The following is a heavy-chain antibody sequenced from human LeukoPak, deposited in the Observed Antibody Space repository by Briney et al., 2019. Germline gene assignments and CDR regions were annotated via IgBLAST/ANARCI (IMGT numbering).Heavy chain of an antibody. J-gene: IGHJ4*02. CDR3: AKSGYSSSWYPRY. CDR2: INHSGST. CDR1: GGSFSGYY. D-gene: IGHD6-13*01. Sequence: NPSETLSLTCAVYGGSFSGYYWSWIRQPPGKGLEWIGEINHSGSTNYNPSLKSRVTISVDTSKNQFSLKLSSVTAADTAVYYCAKSGYSSSWYPRYWGQGTQVTVSS. V-gene: IGHV4-34*01.